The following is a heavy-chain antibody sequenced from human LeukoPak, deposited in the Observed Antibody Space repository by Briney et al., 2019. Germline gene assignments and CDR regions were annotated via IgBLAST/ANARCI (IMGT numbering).Heavy chain of an antibody. D-gene: IGHD3-22*01. J-gene: IGHJ5*02. Sequence: PGGSLRLSCAASGFTFSSYWMHWVRQAPGKGLVWVSRINTDGSSTSYADSVKGRFTISRDNAKNTLYLQMNSLRAEDTAVYYCAGDRFPHSSGYAGLLDPWGQGTLVTVSS. CDR3: AGDRFPHSSGYAGLLDP. CDR1: GFTFSSYW. V-gene: IGHV3-74*01. CDR2: INTDGSST.